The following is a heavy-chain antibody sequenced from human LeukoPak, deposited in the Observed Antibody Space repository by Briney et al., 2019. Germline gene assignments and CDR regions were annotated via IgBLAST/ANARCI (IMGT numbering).Heavy chain of an antibody. J-gene: IGHJ1*01. V-gene: IGHV3-64*02. CDR3: ARGYYDSSGYSAXSLHX. CDR2: XXXDGGST. Sequence: LSXXXSGFTFXKXAMHWVRQAPGKGLEYVSAXXXDGGSTYYADSVKGGFTISRDNSKNTVYLQLGSVRIEDMAVYYCARGYYDSSGYSAXSLHXXG. D-gene: IGHD3-22*01. CDR1: GFTFXKXA.